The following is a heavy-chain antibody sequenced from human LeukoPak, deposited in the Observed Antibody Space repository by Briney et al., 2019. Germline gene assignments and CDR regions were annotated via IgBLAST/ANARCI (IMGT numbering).Heavy chain of an antibody. D-gene: IGHD3-9*01. J-gene: IGHJ4*02. CDR3: TRLDDFLTGFDC. Sequence: PGGSLKLSCAASGFSFSASAIHWVRQPSGKGLEWVGRMRTRPDNYATAFAASVKGRFTISRDDSKNTAYLQMDSLKTEDTAVYYCTRLDDFLTGFDCWGQGTLVTVS. CDR1: GFSFSASA. CDR2: MRTRPDNYAT. V-gene: IGHV3-73*01.